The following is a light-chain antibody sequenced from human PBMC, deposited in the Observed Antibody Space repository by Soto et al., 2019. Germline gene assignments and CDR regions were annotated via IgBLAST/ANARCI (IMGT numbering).Light chain of an antibody. Sequence: QSALTQPASVSGSPGQSITISCTGTSSDVGGYDYVSWYQHHPDKAPKLIIYDVSNRPSGVSNRFSGSKSGNTASLTISGLQADDEADYYCSSYTSSSTLVFGGGTKLTVL. V-gene: IGLV2-14*03. CDR1: SSDVGGYDY. CDR3: SSYTSSSTLV. J-gene: IGLJ2*01. CDR2: DVS.